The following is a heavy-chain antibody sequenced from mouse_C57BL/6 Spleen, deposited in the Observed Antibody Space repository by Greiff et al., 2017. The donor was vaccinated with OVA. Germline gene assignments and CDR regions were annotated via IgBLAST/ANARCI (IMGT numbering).Heavy chain of an antibody. CDR1: GFTFSDYG. Sequence: EVMLVESGGGLVKPGGSLKLSCAASGFTFSDYGMHWVRQAPEKGLEWVAYISSGSSTIYYADTVKGRFTISRDNAKNTLCLQMTSLRSEDTAMYYCARNPYDYDEDYAMDYWGQGTSVTVSS. CDR3: ARNPYDYDEDYAMDY. D-gene: IGHD2-4*01. CDR2: ISSGSSTI. V-gene: IGHV5-17*01. J-gene: IGHJ4*01.